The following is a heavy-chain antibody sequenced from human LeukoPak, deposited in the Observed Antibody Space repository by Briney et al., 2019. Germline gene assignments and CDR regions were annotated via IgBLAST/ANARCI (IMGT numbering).Heavy chain of an antibody. Sequence: PGRSLRLSCAASGFFFSSYGMHWVRLAPGKGLEWVANIKQDGSEKYYVDSVKGRFTISRDNAKNSLYLQMNSLRAEDTAVYYCAREFVYYYDSSGYSLGAFDIWGQGTMVTVSS. CDR3: AREFVYYYDSSGYSLGAFDI. CDR1: GFFFSSYG. D-gene: IGHD3-22*01. CDR2: IKQDGSEK. J-gene: IGHJ3*02. V-gene: IGHV3-7*01.